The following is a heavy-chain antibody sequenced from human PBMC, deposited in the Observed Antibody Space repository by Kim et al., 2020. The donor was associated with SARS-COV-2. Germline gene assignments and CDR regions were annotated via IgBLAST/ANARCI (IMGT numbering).Heavy chain of an antibody. V-gene: IGHV4-39*01. Sequence: SETLFLTCTVSGGSISSSFNYWGWIRQPPGKGLEWIGSVYHSGSTYDSPSLKSRVTVSVDTSKNEFSLKVTSVTAADTAVYFRARLPHDSSGYVDCWGQGILVTVSS. CDR3: ARLPHDSSGYVDC. J-gene: IGHJ4*02. D-gene: IGHD3-22*01. CDR1: GGSISSSFNY. CDR2: VYHSGST.